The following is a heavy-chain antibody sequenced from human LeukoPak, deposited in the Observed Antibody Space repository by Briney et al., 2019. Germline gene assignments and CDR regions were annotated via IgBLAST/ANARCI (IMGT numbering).Heavy chain of an antibody. J-gene: IGHJ4*02. CDR3: ARAGTMTYSSGWFPFDY. V-gene: IGHV4-59*01. CDR2: IYYSGST. D-gene: IGHD6-19*01. CDR1: GGSISSYY. Sequence: PSETLSLTCTVSGGSISSYYWSWIRQPPGKGLEWTGYIYYSGSTNYNPSLKSRVTISVDTSKNQFSLKLSSVTAADTAVYYCARAGTMTYSSGWFPFDYWGQGTLVTVSS.